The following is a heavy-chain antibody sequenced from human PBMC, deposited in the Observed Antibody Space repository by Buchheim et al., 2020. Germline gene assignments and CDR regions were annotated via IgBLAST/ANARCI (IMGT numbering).Heavy chain of an antibody. CDR1: GFTFSSYA. J-gene: IGHJ4*02. CDR3: ARTGYSSSWPEAHNFDY. V-gene: IGHV3-30-3*01. CDR2: ISYDGSNK. D-gene: IGHD6-13*01. Sequence: QVQLVESGGGVVQPGRSLRLSCAASGFTFSSYAMHWVRQAPGKGLEWVAVISYDGSNKYYADSVKGRFTIPRDNSKNTLYLQMNSLRAEDTAVYYCARTGYSSSWPEAHNFDYWGQGTL.